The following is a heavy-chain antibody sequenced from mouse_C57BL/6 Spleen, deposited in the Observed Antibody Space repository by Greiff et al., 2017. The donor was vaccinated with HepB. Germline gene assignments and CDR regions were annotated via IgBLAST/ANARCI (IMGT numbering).Heavy chain of an antibody. Sequence: EVHLVESEGGLVQPGRSMKLSCTASGFTFSDYYMAWVRQVPEKGLEWVADINYDGSSTYYLDSLKSRFIISRDNAKNILYLQMSSLKSEDTATYYCARFDGYYPAWFAYWGQGTLVTVSA. V-gene: IGHV5-16*01. D-gene: IGHD2-3*01. CDR2: INYDGSST. J-gene: IGHJ3*01. CDR1: GFTFSDYY. CDR3: ARFDGYYPAWFAY.